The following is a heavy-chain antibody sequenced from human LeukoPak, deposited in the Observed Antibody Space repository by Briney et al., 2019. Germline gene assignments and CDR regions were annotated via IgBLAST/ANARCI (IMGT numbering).Heavy chain of an antibody. CDR2: ISAYNGNT. V-gene: IGHV1-18*01. Sequence: ASVKVSCKASGYTFTSYGISWVRQAPGQGLEWMGWISAYNGNTNYAQKLQGRVTMTTDTSTSTAYVELRSLRSDDTAVYYCAQSVVRTSYYYYGMDVWGQGTTVTVSS. D-gene: IGHD2-2*01. CDR3: AQSVVRTSYYYYGMDV. CDR1: GYTFTSYG. J-gene: IGHJ6*02.